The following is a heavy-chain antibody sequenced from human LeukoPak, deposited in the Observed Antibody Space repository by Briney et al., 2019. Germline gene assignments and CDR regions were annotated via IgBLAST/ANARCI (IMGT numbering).Heavy chain of an antibody. CDR2: INNDGSSA. Sequence: PGGSLRLSCAASGFTFNSYWMHWVRQPPGKGPVWVSRINNDGSSAIYADSVKGRFTISRDNAKNSLYLQMNSLRAEDTALYHCARVGSTSDAFDIWGQGTMVTVSS. CDR3: ARVGSTSDAFDI. J-gene: IGHJ3*02. CDR1: GFTFNSYW. V-gene: IGHV3-74*01. D-gene: IGHD2/OR15-2a*01.